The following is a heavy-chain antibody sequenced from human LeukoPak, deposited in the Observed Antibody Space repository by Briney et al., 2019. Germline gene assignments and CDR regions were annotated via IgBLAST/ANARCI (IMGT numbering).Heavy chain of an antibody. D-gene: IGHD5-18*01. CDR3: ARGRDTAMVSPFDY. Sequence: SETLSLTCAVSGGSFSGYYWSWIRQPPGKGLEWIGEINHSGSTNYNPSLKSRVTISVDASKNQFSVKLSSVAAADTAVYYCARGRDTAMVSPFDYWGQGTLVTVSS. V-gene: IGHV4-34*01. CDR2: INHSGST. J-gene: IGHJ4*02. CDR1: GGSFSGYY.